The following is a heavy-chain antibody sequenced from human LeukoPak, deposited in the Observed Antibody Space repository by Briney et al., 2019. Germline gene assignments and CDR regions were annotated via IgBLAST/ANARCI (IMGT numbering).Heavy chain of an antibody. CDR2: IKPDGSAT. V-gene: IGHV3-7*01. D-gene: IGHD6-25*01. Sequence: GGSLRLTCAASGFSFSNFWMSWVRQAPGKGLEWVANIKPDGSATNYVDSVKGRFTISRDNAKNSLDLQMNSLRAEDTAVYYCARGGGSFSWGQGTLVTVSS. J-gene: IGHJ5*02. CDR1: GFSFSNFW. CDR3: ARGGGSFS.